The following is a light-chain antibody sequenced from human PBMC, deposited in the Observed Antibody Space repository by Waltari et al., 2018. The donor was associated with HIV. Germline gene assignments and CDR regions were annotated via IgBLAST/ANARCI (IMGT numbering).Light chain of an antibody. CDR3: QQNSHSPGS. V-gene: IGKV1-39*01. CDR2: GAS. Sequence: DIQMTQSPGSLSAYLGDRVTITCRASQNVDNHVNWYQQKPGRAPNILAYGASLLQRGVPARFNASGSGTDFNLIINSLQPEDFATYYCQQNSHSPGSFGRGTTV. J-gene: IGKJ4*01. CDR1: QNVDNH.